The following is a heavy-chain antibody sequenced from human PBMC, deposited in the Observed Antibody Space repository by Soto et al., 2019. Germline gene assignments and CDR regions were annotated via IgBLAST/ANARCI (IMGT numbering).Heavy chain of an antibody. CDR1: GGSISSYY. J-gene: IGHJ6*02. D-gene: IGHD6-6*01. V-gene: IGHV4-4*07. CDR2: IYTSGST. CDR3: ARVRIAARTGAYGMDV. Sequence: PSETLSLTCTVSGGSISSYYWSWIRQPAGKGLEWIGRIYTSGSTNYNPSLKSRVTMSVDTSKNQFSLKLSSVTAADTAVYYCARVRIAARTGAYGMDVWGQGTTVTVSS.